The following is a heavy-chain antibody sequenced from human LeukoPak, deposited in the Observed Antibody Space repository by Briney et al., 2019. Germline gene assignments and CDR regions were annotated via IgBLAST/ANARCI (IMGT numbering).Heavy chain of an antibody. Sequence: ASVKVSCKASGYTFTGHYMHWVRQAPGQGLEWMGWINPNSGGTNYAQKFQGRVTMTRDTSISTAYMELSRLRSDDTAVYYCARGIDGFGELSFDYWGQGTLVTVSS. CDR3: ARGIDGFGELSFDY. CDR1: GYTFTGHY. CDR2: INPNSGGT. V-gene: IGHV1-2*02. D-gene: IGHD3-10*01. J-gene: IGHJ4*02.